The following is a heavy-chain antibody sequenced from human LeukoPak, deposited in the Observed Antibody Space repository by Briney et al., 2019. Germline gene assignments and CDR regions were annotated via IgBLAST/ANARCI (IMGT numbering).Heavy chain of an antibody. Sequence: GGSLRLSCAASGFTFSSYWMHWVRQAPGKGLVWVSRINSDESSTSYADSVKGRFTISRDNAKNTLYLQMNSLRAEDTAVYYCARAGLFTVGSDFDYWGQGTLVTVSS. CDR1: GFTFSSYW. CDR2: INSDESST. J-gene: IGHJ4*02. CDR3: ARAGLFTVGSDFDY. V-gene: IGHV3-74*01. D-gene: IGHD4-11*01.